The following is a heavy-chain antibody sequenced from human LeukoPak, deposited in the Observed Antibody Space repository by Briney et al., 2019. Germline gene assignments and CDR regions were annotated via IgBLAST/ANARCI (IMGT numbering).Heavy chain of an antibody. J-gene: IGHJ4*02. CDR3: TRIRSWGYFDY. V-gene: IGHV3-7*01. Sequence: PGGSLTLSCAASGFTFSSFSMTWVRQAPGKGLEWVARIKEDGGEQKYLASLKGRFTISRDTAKNPLYLQMNRRKAEDTAMYYYTRIRSWGYFDYWGQGALVTVSS. D-gene: IGHD3-16*01. CDR2: IKEDGGEQ. CDR1: GFTFSSFS.